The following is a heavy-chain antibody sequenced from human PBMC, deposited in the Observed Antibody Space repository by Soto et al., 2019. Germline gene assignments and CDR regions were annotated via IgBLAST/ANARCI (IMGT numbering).Heavy chain of an antibody. V-gene: IGHV3-23*01. D-gene: IGHD3-10*01. J-gene: IGHJ6*02. Sequence: DVQLLESGGDLVQPGGSLRLSCAASGFTFSSYAMSWVRQAPGKGLEWVSSVSAGGDMTYYSDSVKGLFTISRDNSNNALFLQMNSLRAEDTALYYCARGDRGGSGSPASYYYSGLDVWCQGTTVTVS. CDR3: ARGDRGGSGSPASYYYSGLDV. CDR1: GFTFSSYA. CDR2: VSAGGDMT.